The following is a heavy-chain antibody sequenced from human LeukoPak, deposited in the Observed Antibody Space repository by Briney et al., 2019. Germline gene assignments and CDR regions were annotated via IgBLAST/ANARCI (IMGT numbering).Heavy chain of an antibody. J-gene: IGHJ6*02. Sequence: SQTLSLTCTVSGGSISSGGYYCSWIRQHPGKGLEWIGYIYYSGSTYYNPSLKSRVTISVDTSKNQFSLKLSSVTAADTAVYYCARERQGNYYYYGMDVWGQGTTVTVSS. CDR3: ARERQGNYYYYGMDV. V-gene: IGHV4-31*03. CDR1: GGSISSGGYY. CDR2: IYYSGST.